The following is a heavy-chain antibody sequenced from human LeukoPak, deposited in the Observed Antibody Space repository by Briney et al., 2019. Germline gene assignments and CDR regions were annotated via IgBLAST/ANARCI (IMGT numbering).Heavy chain of an antibody. CDR3: ERGGDYYDSSGYYAPDY. Sequence: GGCLRLSSAASGFTFTSYWIHCVRQAPGKGLVWVSGINIDVRSTSYAHSVKGRFTISRANAKNTVYLQMKSLRAEDTAVYYCERGGDYYDSSGYYAPDYWGQGTMVTVSS. J-gene: IGHJ4*02. V-gene: IGHV3-74*01. D-gene: IGHD3-22*01. CDR1: GFTFTSYW. CDR2: INIDVRST.